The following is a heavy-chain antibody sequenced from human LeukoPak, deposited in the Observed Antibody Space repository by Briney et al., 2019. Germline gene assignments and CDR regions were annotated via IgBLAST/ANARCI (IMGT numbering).Heavy chain of an antibody. Sequence: KSSETPSLTCTVSGGSISSYYWSWIRQPAGKGLEWIGRIDTSGNTNYKPSLKSRVTMSVDTSKNQFSLKLSSVPAADTAVYHCARGRTGYQLLPTKKNYDYYYMDVWGKGTTVIVSS. CDR1: GGSISSYY. CDR3: ARGRTGYQLLPTKKNYDYYYMDV. J-gene: IGHJ6*03. CDR2: IDTSGNT. V-gene: IGHV4-4*07. D-gene: IGHD2-2*01.